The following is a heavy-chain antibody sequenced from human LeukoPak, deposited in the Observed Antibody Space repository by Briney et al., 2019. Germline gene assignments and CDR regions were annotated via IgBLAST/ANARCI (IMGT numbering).Heavy chain of an antibody. J-gene: IGHJ4*02. Sequence: ASVKVSCKASGYTXTDYYMHGVRQAPGQGLEWMGWINPKSGGTNYAQKYQGRITLTRDTSISTAYMELSGLRFDDTAVYYCATWGNIWCDNWGQGTLVTVSS. D-gene: IGHD6-13*01. CDR2: INPKSGGT. CDR3: ATWGNIWCDN. V-gene: IGHV1-2*02. CDR1: GYTXTDYY.